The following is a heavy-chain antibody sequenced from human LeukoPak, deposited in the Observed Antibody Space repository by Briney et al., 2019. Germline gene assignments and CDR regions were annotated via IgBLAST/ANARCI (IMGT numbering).Heavy chain of an antibody. CDR3: TAGPGDYYGMDV. V-gene: IGHV3-73*01. D-gene: IGHD3-10*01. Sequence: GGCLRLSCAASVVTFCVSAIHCVCEASEEGLGWGGRIRSKTNGYATAYGASVKGRFTFSRDDSKNTAYLQMNRLKTEDTAVYFCTAGPGDYYGMDVWGQGTTGTASS. CDR2: IRSKTNGYAT. CDR1: VVTFCVSA. J-gene: IGHJ6*01.